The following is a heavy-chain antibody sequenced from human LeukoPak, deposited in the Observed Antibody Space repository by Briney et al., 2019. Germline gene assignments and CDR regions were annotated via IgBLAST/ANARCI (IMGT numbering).Heavy chain of an antibody. V-gene: IGHV3-48*04. CDR1: GFTFSSYA. CDR3: ASGIAVAPDGGYYFDY. D-gene: IGHD6-19*01. CDR2: ISSSGSTI. Sequence: GGSLRLSCAASGFTFSSYAMSWVRQAPGKGLEWVSYISSSGSTIYYADSVRGRFTISRDNAKDSLYLQMNSLRAEDTAVYYCASGIAVAPDGGYYFDYWGQGTLVSVSS. J-gene: IGHJ4*02.